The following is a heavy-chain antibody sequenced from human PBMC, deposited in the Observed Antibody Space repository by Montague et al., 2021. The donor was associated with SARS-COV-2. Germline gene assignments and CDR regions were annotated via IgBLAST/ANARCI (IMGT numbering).Heavy chain of an antibody. J-gene: IGHJ6*02. D-gene: IGHD4-17*01. CDR1: GGSVNSGGYY. CDR2: IYYSGTT. V-gene: IGHV4-61*08. Sequence: SETLSLTCTVSGGSVNSGGYYWSWIRQPPGKGLEWIGNIYYSGTTNYNPSLKSRVTISVDTSKNQFSLKLSSVTAADTAVYYCARDRTADDYDDYGTAGYSYYYGTDVWGQGTTVTVSS. CDR3: ARDRTADDYDDYGTAGYSYYYGTDV.